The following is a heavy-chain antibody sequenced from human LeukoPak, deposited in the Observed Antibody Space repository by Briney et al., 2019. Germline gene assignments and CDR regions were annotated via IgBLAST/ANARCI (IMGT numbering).Heavy chain of an antibody. Sequence: SSETLSLTCTVSGGSISSYYWSWIRQPPGKGLEWIGYIYYSGSTNYNPSLKSRVTISVDTSKKQFSLNLSSVTAADTAVYYCARRGRYCTGANCYTGYFQHWGQGTLVTVSS. D-gene: IGHD2-2*02. CDR2: IYYSGST. J-gene: IGHJ1*01. CDR1: GGSISSYY. V-gene: IGHV4-59*12. CDR3: ARRGRYCTGANCYTGYFQH.